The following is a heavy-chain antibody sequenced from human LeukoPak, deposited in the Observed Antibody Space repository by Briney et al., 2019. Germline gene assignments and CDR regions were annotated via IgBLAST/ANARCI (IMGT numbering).Heavy chain of an antibody. CDR1: GFTFTNYA. J-gene: IGHJ4*02. V-gene: IGHV3-30*03. Sequence: GGSLRLSCAASGFTFTNYAMHWVRQTPGKGLEWVALISSDGSKNIYADPVKGRFTVSRDNSKNTLYLQMNSLRAEDTAVYYCAREDTYYYDSSGYYYFDYWGQGTLVTVSS. CDR2: ISSDGSKN. CDR3: AREDTYYYDSSGYYYFDY. D-gene: IGHD3-22*01.